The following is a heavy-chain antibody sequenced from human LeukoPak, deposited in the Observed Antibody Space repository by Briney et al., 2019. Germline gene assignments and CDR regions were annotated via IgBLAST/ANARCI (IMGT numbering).Heavy chain of an antibody. CDR3: ARGPYCTSTSCYLDY. CDR1: GGSLSSYY. D-gene: IGHD2-2*01. Sequence: SETLSLTCTVSGGSLSSYYWSWIRQPAGKGLEGMGRIYSRGRTNYNPSRTSRGTISVDTSTNQFSLKLSSVTAADTAVYYCARGPYCTSTSCYLDYWGQGTLVTVSS. V-gene: IGHV4-4*07. CDR2: IYSRGRT. J-gene: IGHJ4*02.